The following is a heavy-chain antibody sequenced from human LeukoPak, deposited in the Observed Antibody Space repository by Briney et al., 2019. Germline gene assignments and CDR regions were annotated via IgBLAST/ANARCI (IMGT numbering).Heavy chain of an antibody. CDR1: GHDFTSYW. V-gene: IGHV5-51*01. CDR3: ARRVNYYDSSGYYYQGAFDI. D-gene: IGHD3-22*01. Sequence: GESLKISCKDSGHDFTSYWIGWVRRMPGKGLEWMGIIYPGDSHPSYSPSFQGHVTISADKSVTTAYLQWSSLNASDTAIYYCARRVNYYDSSGYYYQGAFDIWGQGTMVTVSS. J-gene: IGHJ3*02. CDR2: IYPGDSHP.